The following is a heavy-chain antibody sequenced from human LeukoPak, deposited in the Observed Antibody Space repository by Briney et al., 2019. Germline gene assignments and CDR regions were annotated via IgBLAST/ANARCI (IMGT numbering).Heavy chain of an antibody. V-gene: IGHV4-39*01. Sequence: KPSETLSLTCTVSGGSISSSSYYWGWIRQPPGKGLEWIGSIYYSGSTYYNPSLKSRVTISVDTSKNQFSLKLSSVTAADTAVYYCARMTTVPTGGGNYFDYWGQGTLVTVSP. CDR3: ARMTTVPTGGGNYFDY. CDR2: IYYSGST. J-gene: IGHJ4*02. D-gene: IGHD4-17*01. CDR1: GGSISSSSYY.